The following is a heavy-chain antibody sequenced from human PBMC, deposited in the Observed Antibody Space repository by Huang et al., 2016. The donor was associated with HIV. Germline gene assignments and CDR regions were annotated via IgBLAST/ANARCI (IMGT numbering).Heavy chain of an antibody. CDR3: ARALLLFGLGSPLDF. J-gene: IGHJ4*02. CDR1: GYTFTTDH. V-gene: IGHV1-46*01. Sequence: QVQLVQSGAEVKKPGASVKISCKASGYTFTTDHMHWVRQAPGQGLEWMGMINPRGASTRYAQTFQGRVTRTSDTSTSTVYMELSSLTPEDTAVYYCARALLLFGLGSPLDFWGQGSLVTVSS. D-gene: IGHD3-10*01. CDR2: INPRGAST.